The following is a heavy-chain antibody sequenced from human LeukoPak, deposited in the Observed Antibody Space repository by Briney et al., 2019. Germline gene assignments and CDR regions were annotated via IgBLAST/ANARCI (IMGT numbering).Heavy chain of an antibody. CDR1: GASMRGAGYS. J-gene: IGHJ4*02. CDR3: ARDGATGVLDH. D-gene: IGHD4/OR15-4a*01. V-gene: IGHV4-31*03. Sequence: SQTLSLTCSVSGASMRGAGYSWFWIRQFPGKGLEWIGYIYYSGSTAYDPSLKSRVAISLDTSENQFSLNLTSVTAADTAVYFCARDGATGVLDHWGLGTLVTVSS. CDR2: IYYSGST.